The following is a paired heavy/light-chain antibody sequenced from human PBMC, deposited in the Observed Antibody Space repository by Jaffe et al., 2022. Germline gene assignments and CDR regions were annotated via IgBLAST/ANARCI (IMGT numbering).Light chain of an antibody. J-gene: IGKJ3*01. Sequence: DIQLTQSPSFLSASVGDRVTITCRASQGISSYLAWYQQKPGKAPKLLIYAASTLQSGVPSRFSGSGSGTEFTLTISSLQPEDFATYYCQQLNSYLLFTFGPGTKVDIK. CDR1: QGISSY. CDR3: QQLNSYLLFT. CDR2: AAS. V-gene: IGKV1-9*01.
Heavy chain of an antibody. CDR1: GGTFSSYA. CDR2: IIPIFGTA. J-gene: IGHJ6*03. D-gene: IGHD5-18*01. V-gene: IGHV1-69*01. CDR3: AITIVDTAMVTFYYYYYMDV. Sequence: QVQLVQSGAEVKKPGSSVKVSCKASGGTFSSYAISWVRQAPGQGLEWMGGIIPIFGTANYAQKFQGRVTITADESTSTAYMELSSLRSEDTAVYYCAITIVDTAMVTFYYYYYMDVWGKGTTVTVSS.